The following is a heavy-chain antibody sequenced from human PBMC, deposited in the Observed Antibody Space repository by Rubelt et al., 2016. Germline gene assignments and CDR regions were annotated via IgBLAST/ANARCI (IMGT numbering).Heavy chain of an antibody. Sequence: EVQLVESGGGLVQPGGSLRLSCAASGFTVSSNYMSWVRQAPGKGLEWVSVIYSGGSTYYADSVKGSLTISRDNARTTLYLQMNSLRAEDTAVYYCTTSSKLMVYASYGMDVWGQGTTVTVSS. CDR3: TTSSKLMVYASYGMDV. J-gene: IGHJ6*02. D-gene: IGHD2-8*01. CDR2: IYSGGST. V-gene: IGHV3-66*01. CDR1: GFTVSSNY.